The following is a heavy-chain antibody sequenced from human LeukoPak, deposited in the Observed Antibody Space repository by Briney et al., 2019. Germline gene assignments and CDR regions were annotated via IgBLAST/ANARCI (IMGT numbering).Heavy chain of an antibody. D-gene: IGHD3-9*01. V-gene: IGHV4-34*01. Sequence: SETLSLTCAVYGGSFSGYYWSWIRQPPGKGLEWIGEINHSGSTNYNPSLKSRVTISVDTPKNQFSLKLSSVTAADTAVYYCARERVGILTGFDYWGQGTLVTVSS. CDR3: ARERVGILTGFDY. CDR2: INHSGST. J-gene: IGHJ4*02. CDR1: GGSFSGYY.